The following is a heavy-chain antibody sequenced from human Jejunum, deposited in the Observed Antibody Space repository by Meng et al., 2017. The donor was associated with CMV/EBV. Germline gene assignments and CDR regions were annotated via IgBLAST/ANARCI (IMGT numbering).Heavy chain of an antibody. CDR1: RGSISSDY. J-gene: IGHJ4*02. D-gene: IGHD6-13*01. V-gene: IGHV4-4*07. CDR3: ARGPYSSSWSSFDY. CDR2: IYTSGST. Sequence: QVRLQESGPGLVKPSXXLSRTCTVSRGSISSDYWSWIRQPAGKGLEWIGRIYTSGSTNYNPSLKSRVTMSVDTSKTQFSLKLSSVTAADTAVYYCARGPYSSSWSSFDYWGQGTMVTVSS.